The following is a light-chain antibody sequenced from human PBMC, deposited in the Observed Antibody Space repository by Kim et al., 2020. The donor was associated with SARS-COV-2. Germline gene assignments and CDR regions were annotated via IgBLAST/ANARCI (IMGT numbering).Light chain of an antibody. CDR2: GAS. CDR1: QGSSSF. V-gene: IGKV1-27*01. Sequence: ASGVDRVTSHCRASQGSSSFLLWYQQRPGRLPKLLIYGASTLQSGVPSRFSGSGSGTDFTLTISSLQHEDVATYYCQKYDSAPFTFGPGTKVDIK. J-gene: IGKJ3*01. CDR3: QKYDSAPFT.